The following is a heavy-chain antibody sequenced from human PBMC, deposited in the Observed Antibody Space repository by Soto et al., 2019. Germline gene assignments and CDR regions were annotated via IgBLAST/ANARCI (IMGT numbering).Heavy chain of an antibody. V-gene: IGHV1-69*06. CDR3: ARTTIGVPDPMTF. CDR1: GDTFSSYA. Sequence: QVQLLQSGAEVKKPGSSVKVSCKAAGDTFSSYAFSWVRLAPGQGLAWMGGIILIFNTPSYALKFQGRVAITADKSTGTAYTELRNLTSDDTAVYYCARTTIGVPDPMTFWVQGTLVTVSA. J-gene: IGHJ4*02. CDR2: IILIFNTP. D-gene: IGHD6-19*01.